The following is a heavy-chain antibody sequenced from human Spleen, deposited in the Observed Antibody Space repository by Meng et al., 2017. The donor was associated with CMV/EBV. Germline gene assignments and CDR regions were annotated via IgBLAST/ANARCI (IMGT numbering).Heavy chain of an antibody. CDR3: TTHRD. J-gene: IGHJ4*02. V-gene: IGHV3-73*01. CDR2: IRAKTNNYAT. Sequence: LSLTCAAPGFIFSDSAFHWVRQAPGKGLEWIGRIRAKTNNYATAYAASVKGRFTISRDDSKNTAYLQMSSLKTEDTATYYCTTHRDWGQGTLVTVSS. CDR1: GFIFSDSA.